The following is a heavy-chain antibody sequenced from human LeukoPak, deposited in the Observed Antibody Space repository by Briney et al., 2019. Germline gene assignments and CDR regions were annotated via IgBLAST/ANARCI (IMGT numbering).Heavy chain of an antibody. CDR3: ASLTTVTTFDY. CDR2: ISYDGSNK. CDR1: GFTFSSYA. J-gene: IGHJ4*02. Sequence: GSLRLSCAASGFTFSSYAMHWVRQAPGKGLEWVAVISYDGSNKYYADSVKGRFTISRDNSKNTLYLQMNSLRAEDTAVYYCASLTTVTTFDYWGQGTLVTVSS. V-gene: IGHV3-30-3*01. D-gene: IGHD4-17*01.